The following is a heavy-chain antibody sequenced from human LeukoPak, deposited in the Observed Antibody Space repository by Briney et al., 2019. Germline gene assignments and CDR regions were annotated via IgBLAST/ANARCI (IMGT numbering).Heavy chain of an antibody. Sequence: GGSLRLSCAASGFTFSSYWMSWVRQAPGKGLEWVANIKEDGSEKYYVDSVKGRFTISRDNGKNSLYLQMNSLRAENTAVYYCARTLAARHTSGYIDYWGQGTLVTVSS. D-gene: IGHD3-22*01. J-gene: IGHJ4*02. V-gene: IGHV3-7*01. CDR3: ARTLAARHTSGYIDY. CDR2: IKEDGSEK. CDR1: GFTFSSYW.